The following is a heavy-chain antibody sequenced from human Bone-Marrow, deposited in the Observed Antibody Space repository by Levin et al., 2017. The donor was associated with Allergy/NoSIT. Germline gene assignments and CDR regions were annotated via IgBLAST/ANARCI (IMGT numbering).Heavy chain of an antibody. CDR1: GFSFSRFE. V-gene: IGHV3-48*03. CDR2: VSGSGGTT. Sequence: QSGGSLRLSCAASGFSFSRFEMIWVRQAPGKGLEWISYVSGSGGTTRYSDSVKDRFSISRDNAKNSLYLHLSSLRGEDTAVYHCARVSDFGDFGGDAFDIWGHGTMVTVSS. D-gene: IGHD4-17*01. CDR3: ARVSDFGDFGGDAFDI. J-gene: IGHJ3*02.